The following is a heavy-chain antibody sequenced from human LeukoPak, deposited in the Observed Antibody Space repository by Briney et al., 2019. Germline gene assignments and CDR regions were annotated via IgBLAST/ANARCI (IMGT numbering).Heavy chain of an antibody. J-gene: IGHJ5*02. CDR1: GYTFIAYY. V-gene: IGHV1-2*02. CDR2: INPNSGDT. Sequence: ASVKVSCKPSGYTFIAYYIHLVRQAPGQGLEWMGWINPNSGDTNYAQKFQDRVTMTWDTSVSTAYMELSSLRSEDTAVYYCATGGATTTNGFDPWGQGTLVTVSS. CDR3: ATGGATTTNGFDP. D-gene: IGHD1-26*01.